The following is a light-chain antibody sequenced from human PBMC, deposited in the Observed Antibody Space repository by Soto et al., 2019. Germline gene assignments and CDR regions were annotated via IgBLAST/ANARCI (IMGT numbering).Light chain of an antibody. CDR2: DAS. Sequence: ETVMTQSPGTLSLSPGERATLSCRASQSVSNNYLAWYQQKPGQAPRLVIYDASSRAAGIPDRFSASGSGTDFTLTNSRLEPEDFAVYYCQQYASSPLTFGRGTKVEIK. CDR1: QSVSNNY. V-gene: IGKV3-20*01. J-gene: IGKJ1*01. CDR3: QQYASSPLT.